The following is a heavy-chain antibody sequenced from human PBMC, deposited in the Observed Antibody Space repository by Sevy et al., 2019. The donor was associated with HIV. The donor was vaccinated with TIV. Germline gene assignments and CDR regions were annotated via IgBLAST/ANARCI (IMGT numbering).Heavy chain of an antibody. V-gene: IGHV1-3*04. Sequence: ASVKVSCKASGYTFTSYVMHWVRQAPGQRPQWMGWINTGNGDTKYSEKLQGRVTITRDTSASTAYMELSSLRSEDTAVYYCARDRGGSGDFDYWGQGTLVTVSS. D-gene: IGHD3-10*01. CDR1: GYTFTSYV. J-gene: IGHJ4*02. CDR3: ARDRGGSGDFDY. CDR2: INTGNGDT.